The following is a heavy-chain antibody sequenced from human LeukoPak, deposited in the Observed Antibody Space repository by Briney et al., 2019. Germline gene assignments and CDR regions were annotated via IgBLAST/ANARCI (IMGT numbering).Heavy chain of an antibody. CDR2: IYSGGST. Sequence: HPGGSLRLSCAAPGFTVSSNYMSWVRQAPGKGLEWVSVIYSGGSTYYADSVKGRFTISRDNSKNTLYLQMNSLRAEDTAVYYCAKDRGRFVDYWGQGTLVTVSS. J-gene: IGHJ4*02. V-gene: IGHV3-53*01. D-gene: IGHD3-10*01. CDR3: AKDRGRFVDY. CDR1: GFTVSSNY.